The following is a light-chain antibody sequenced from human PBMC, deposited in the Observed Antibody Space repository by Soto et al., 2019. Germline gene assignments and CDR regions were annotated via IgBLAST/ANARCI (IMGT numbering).Light chain of an antibody. CDR3: SSYTSSSTYV. CDR2: EVT. J-gene: IGLJ1*01. CDR1: GSDVGGYDY. V-gene: IGLV2-14*01. Sequence: QSVRTRPASVSGSPGQSITISCTGTGSDVGGYDYVSWYQHHPGKAPKVMIYEVTNRPSGVSNRFSGSKSGNTASLTISGLLAEDEADYYCSSYTSSSTYVFGTGTKVTVL.